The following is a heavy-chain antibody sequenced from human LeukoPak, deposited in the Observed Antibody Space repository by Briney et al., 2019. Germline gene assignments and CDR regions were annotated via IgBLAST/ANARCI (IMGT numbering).Heavy chain of an antibody. CDR1: RFAFSNYG. J-gene: IGHJ4*02. Sequence: RPGGSLRLSCAVSRFAFSNYGMSWVRQAPGKGLEWVSAISGSGGGTYYADSVKGRFTISRDNSKNTLYLQMNSLRAEDTALYYCAKSSYYDTSGSYREYYFDYWGQGALVTVSS. CDR2: ISGSGGGT. V-gene: IGHV3-23*01. D-gene: IGHD3-22*01. CDR3: AKSSYYDTSGSYREYYFDY.